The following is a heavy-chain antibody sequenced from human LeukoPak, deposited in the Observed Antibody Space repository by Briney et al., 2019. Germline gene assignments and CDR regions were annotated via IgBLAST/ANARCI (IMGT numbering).Heavy chain of an antibody. CDR1: GFTFDDYA. J-gene: IGHJ4*02. D-gene: IGHD5-12*01. CDR2: ISWNSGSI. CDR3: ARDRYGGYAFDY. Sequence: GGSLRLSCAASGFTFDDYAMHWVRQAPGKGLEWVSGISWNSGSIGYADSVKGRFTISRDNAKNSLYLQMNSLRAEDTAVYYCARDRYGGYAFDYWGQGTLVTVSS. V-gene: IGHV3-9*01.